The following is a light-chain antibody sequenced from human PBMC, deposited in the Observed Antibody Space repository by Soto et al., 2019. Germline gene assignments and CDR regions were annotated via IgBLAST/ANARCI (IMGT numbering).Light chain of an antibody. V-gene: IGKV1-39*01. CDR1: QSIRSY. CDR2: AAS. CDR3: QQSYSTPPWT. Sequence: DIQMTQSPSSLSASVGDRVTITCRASQSIRSYLNWYQQKPGKAPKLLTYAASSLQSGVPSRFSGSGSGTDFTLTISSLQPEDFATYYCQQSYSTPPWTVGQGTKVDSK. J-gene: IGKJ1*01.